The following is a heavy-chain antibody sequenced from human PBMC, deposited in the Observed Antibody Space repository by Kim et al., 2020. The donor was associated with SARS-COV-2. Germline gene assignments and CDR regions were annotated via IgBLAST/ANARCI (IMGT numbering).Heavy chain of an antibody. CDR1: GGSISSGAYY. V-gene: IGHV4-31*03. CDR2: IYYSGST. J-gene: IGHJ5*02. CDR3: ARVTYSGGSCYWFDP. Sequence: SETLSLTCTVSGGSISSGAYYWSWIRHHPGKGLEWIGYIYYSGSTYYNPSLKSRVTISIDTSKNQFSLKLSSVTAADTAVYYCARVTYSGGSCYWFDPWGQGTLVTVSS. D-gene: IGHD2-15*01.